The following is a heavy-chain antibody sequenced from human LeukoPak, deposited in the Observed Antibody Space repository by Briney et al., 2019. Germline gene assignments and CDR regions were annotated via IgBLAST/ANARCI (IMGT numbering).Heavy chain of an antibody. V-gene: IGHV3-21*01. CDR3: ARVMAGYSYMDV. D-gene: IGHD3-10*01. J-gene: IGHJ6*03. CDR1: GFTFSRYA. CDR2: ISTTSSSSYI. Sequence: GGSLRLSCAASGFTFSRYAMNWVRQAPGKGLEWVSSISTTSSSSYIHYADSMKGRFAISRDNAKSSLYLQMNSLRAEDTAVYYCARVMAGYSYMDVWGKGTTVTVSS.